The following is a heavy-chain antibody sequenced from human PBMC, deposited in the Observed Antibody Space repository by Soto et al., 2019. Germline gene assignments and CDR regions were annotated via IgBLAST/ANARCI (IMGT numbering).Heavy chain of an antibody. Sequence: SETLSLTCTVPGGYISSGGYYWSWIRQHPGKGLEWIGYIYYSGSTYYNPSLKSRVTISVDTSKNQFSLKLSSVTAADTAVYYCARVSPHQRIDYWGQGTLVTVSS. V-gene: IGHV4-31*03. CDR3: ARVSPHQRIDY. J-gene: IGHJ4*02. D-gene: IGHD3-16*02. CDR2: IYYSGST. CDR1: GGYISSGGYY.